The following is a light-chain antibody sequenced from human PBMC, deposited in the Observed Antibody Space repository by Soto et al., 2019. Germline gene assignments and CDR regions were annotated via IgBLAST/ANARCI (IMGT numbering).Light chain of an antibody. J-gene: IGKJ5*01. V-gene: IGKV3-20*01. CDR1: RGVSANY. Sequence: ENFFTQSPCTLSLSPGEGATLSCRASRGVSANYLAWYQQKPGQAPTLLIYGASIRAAGIPDRFSGSGSGTDFTLTIRRLEPEDFAVYYCQQYGGSPVTFGQGTRLEIK. CDR2: GAS. CDR3: QQYGGSPVT.